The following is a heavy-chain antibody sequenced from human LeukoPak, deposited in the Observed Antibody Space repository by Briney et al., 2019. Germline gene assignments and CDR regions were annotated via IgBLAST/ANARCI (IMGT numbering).Heavy chain of an antibody. CDR1: GLTFSSYA. V-gene: IGHV3-23*01. CDR3: AKDRGKVFDY. Sequence: GGSLRLSCAASGLTFSSYAMSWVRQAPGKGLEWVSAISGSGGSTYNADSVKGRFTISRDNSKNTLYLQMNSLRAEDTAVYYCAKDRGKVFDYWGQGTLVTVSS. CDR2: ISGSGGST. J-gene: IGHJ4*02.